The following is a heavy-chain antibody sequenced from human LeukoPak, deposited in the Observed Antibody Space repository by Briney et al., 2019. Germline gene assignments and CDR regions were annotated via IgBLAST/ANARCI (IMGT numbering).Heavy chain of an antibody. CDR1: GGTFSSYA. J-gene: IGHJ5*02. CDR3: ARGSVPAAMWPNWFDP. V-gene: IGHV1-69*05. Sequence: ASVKVSCKASGGTFSSYAISWVRQAPGQGLEWMGGIIPIFGTANYAQKFQGRVTITTDESTSTAYMELSSLRSEDTAVYYCARGSVPAAMWPNWFDPWGQGTLVTVSS. D-gene: IGHD2-2*01. CDR2: IIPIFGTA.